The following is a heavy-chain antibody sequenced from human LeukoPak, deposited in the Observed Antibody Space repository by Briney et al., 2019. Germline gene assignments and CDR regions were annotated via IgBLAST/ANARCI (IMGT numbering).Heavy chain of an antibody. Sequence: ASVTFSCEASGGSFSTYAVSWVRQAPGQGLEWMGRIYPMLGVDNYAQRFQGRVTITADKSTGTAYMELNSLTSEDTAVYYCAREGSGTSSPMAYWGQGTTASVSS. V-gene: IGHV1-69*04. J-gene: IGHJ4*02. CDR3: AREGSGTSSPMAY. CDR2: IYPMLGVD. D-gene: IGHD1-14*01. CDR1: GGSFSTYA.